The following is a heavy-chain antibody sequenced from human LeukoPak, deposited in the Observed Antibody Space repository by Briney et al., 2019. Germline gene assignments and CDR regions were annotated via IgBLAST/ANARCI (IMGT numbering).Heavy chain of an antibody. CDR3: AKENMPFGPSVVYRVGGAFDI. CDR1: GFTFSSFA. Sequence: TGGSLRLSCAASGFTFSSFAMSWVRQAPGKGLEWVSNIATTTYYADSVKGRFTISRDNSKNTLYLQMNSLRADDTGVYYCAKENMPFGPSVVYRVGGAFDIWGQGTRVTVSS. D-gene: IGHD3-16*01. CDR2: IATTT. V-gene: IGHV3-23*01. J-gene: IGHJ3*02.